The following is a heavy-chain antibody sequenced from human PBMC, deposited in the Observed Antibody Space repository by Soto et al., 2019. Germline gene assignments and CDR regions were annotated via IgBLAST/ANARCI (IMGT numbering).Heavy chain of an antibody. J-gene: IGHJ6*02. CDR3: ARVGDHFVPYYYYGMDV. V-gene: IGHV3-48*02. CDR2: ISSASTTT. D-gene: IGHD3-10*01. Sequence: GGSLRLSCAASGFTFNTYSMNWVRQAPGKGLEWVAYISSASTTTYYADSVKGRFTISRDNARNSLYLQLNSLRDGDTAVYSCARVGDHFVPYYYYGMDVWGQGTTVTVSS. CDR1: GFTFNTYS.